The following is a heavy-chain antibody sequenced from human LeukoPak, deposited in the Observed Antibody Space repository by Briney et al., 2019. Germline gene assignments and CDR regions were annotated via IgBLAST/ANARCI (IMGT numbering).Heavy chain of an antibody. CDR2: IYPGDSDT. CDR3: ARQRVASCGGDCYGNYYYYYMDV. V-gene: IGHV5-51*01. J-gene: IGHJ6*03. CDR1: GYNFTSDW. Sequence: GESLKISCKGSGYNFTSDWIGWVRQMPGKGLEWMGIIYPGDSDTRYSPSFQGQVTISADKSISTAYLQWSSLKASDTAMYYCARQRVASCGGDCYGNYYYYYMDVWGKGTTVTVSS. D-gene: IGHD2-21*02.